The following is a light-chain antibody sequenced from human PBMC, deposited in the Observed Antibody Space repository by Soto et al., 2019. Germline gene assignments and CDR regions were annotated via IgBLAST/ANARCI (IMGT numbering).Light chain of an antibody. Sequence: DIQMTQSPSTLSASVGDRVTITCRASQSISYKLAWYQHKPGKAPKLLIYDASGLQSGVPSRFSGSGSGTEFTLTISSLQPDDFATYFCQQYHTYSYTFGQGTKVEI. J-gene: IGKJ2*01. CDR1: QSISYK. V-gene: IGKV1-5*01. CDR3: QQYHTYSYT. CDR2: DAS.